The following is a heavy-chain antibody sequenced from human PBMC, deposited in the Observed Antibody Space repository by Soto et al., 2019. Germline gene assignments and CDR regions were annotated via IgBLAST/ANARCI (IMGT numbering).Heavy chain of an antibody. V-gene: IGHV3-64*01. CDR3: AREKKSLWFGELFTAYYYYGMDV. J-gene: IGHJ6*02. D-gene: IGHD3-10*01. CDR2: ISSNGGST. Sequence: GGSLRLSCAASGFTFSSYAMHWVRQAPGKGLEYVSAISSNGGSTYYANSVRGRFTISRDNSKNTLYLQMGSLRAEDMAVYYCAREKKSLWFGELFTAYYYYGMDVWGQGTTVTVSS. CDR1: GFTFSSYA.